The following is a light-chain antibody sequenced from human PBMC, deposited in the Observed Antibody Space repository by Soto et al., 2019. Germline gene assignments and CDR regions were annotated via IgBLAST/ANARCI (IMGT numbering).Light chain of an antibody. J-gene: IGKJ5*01. V-gene: IGKV3-11*01. CDR1: QSVKTF. CDR3: QQRSNWPPIT. Sequence: EIVLTQSPATLSLSPGERATPSCRASQSVKTFLVWYQQRPGQAPRLLIYDASHRAAGIPARFSGSGFGTDFTLTISSLEPEDAAVYYCQQRSNWPPITFGQGTRLEIK. CDR2: DAS.